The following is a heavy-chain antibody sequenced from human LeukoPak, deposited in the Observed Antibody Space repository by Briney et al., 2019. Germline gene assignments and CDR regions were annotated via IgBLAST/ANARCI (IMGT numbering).Heavy chain of an antibody. CDR3: ARDQGYCSSTSCYTGDAFDI. CDR2: IISSSSYI. V-gene: IGHV3-21*01. CDR1: GFTFSSYS. D-gene: IGHD2-2*02. J-gene: IGHJ3*02. Sequence: GGSLRLSCAASGFTFSSYSMNWVRQAPGKGLEWVSSIISSSSYIYYADSVKGRFTISRDNAKNSLYLQMNSLRAEDTAVYYCARDQGYCSSTSCYTGDAFDIWGQGTMVTVSS.